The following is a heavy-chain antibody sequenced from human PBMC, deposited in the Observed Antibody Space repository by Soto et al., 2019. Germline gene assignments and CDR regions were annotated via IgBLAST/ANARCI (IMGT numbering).Heavy chain of an antibody. J-gene: IGHJ6*02. D-gene: IGHD2-2*01. CDR1: GYTFTGYY. CDR3: ARRARVPAATANYGMGV. Sequence: ASVKVSCKASGYTFTGYYMHWVRQAPGRGLEWMGWINPNSGGTNYAQKFQGWVTMTRDTSISTAYMELSRLRSDDTAVYYCARRARVPAATANYGMGVWGQGTTVTVSS. CDR2: INPNSGGT. V-gene: IGHV1-2*04.